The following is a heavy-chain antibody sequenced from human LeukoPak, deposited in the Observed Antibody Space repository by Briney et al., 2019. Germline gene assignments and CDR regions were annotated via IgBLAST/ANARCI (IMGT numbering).Heavy chain of an antibody. V-gene: IGHV3-30-3*01. CDR1: GFTFSSYA. D-gene: IGHD3-22*01. CDR3: ARPYYDSSGYYNGAFDY. J-gene: IGHJ4*02. CDR2: ISYDGSNK. Sequence: GSLRLSCAASGFTFSSYAMHWVRQAPGKGLEWVAVISYDGSNKYYADSVKGRFTISRDNSKNTLYLQMNSLRAEDTAVYYCARPYYDSSGYYNGAFDYWGQGTLVTVSS.